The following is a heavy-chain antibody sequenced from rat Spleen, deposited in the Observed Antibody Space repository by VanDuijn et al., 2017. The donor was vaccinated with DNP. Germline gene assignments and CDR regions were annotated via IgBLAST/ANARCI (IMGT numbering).Heavy chain of an antibody. J-gene: IGHJ3*01. CDR1: GFTFSNHW. CDR2: ISASGGST. CDR3: ATGVYGGYEDWFAY. Sequence: EVQLVESGGGLVQPGRSLKLSCVASGFTFSNHWMTWVRQAPKKGLEWVASISASGGSTSYRDSVKGRFTISRDNAKNSQYLQMDSLRSEDTATYHCATGVYGGYEDWFAYRCQGTLVTVSS. V-gene: IGHV5S13*01. D-gene: IGHD1-11*01.